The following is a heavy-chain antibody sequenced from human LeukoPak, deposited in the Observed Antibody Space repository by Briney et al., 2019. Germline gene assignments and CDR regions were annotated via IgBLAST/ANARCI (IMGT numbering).Heavy chain of an antibody. V-gene: IGHV4-34*01. CDR2: INHSGST. J-gene: IGHJ6*03. CDR3: ARDYGDYVHYYMDV. D-gene: IGHD4-17*01. CDR1: VWTLSAYY. Sequence: SETLSLTCAVYVWTLSAYYWSWLRQPPGKGLEWIGEINHSGSTNYNPSLKSRVTISVDTSKNQFSLKLTPVTAADTAVYYCARDYGDYVHYYMDVWGKGTTVTVSS.